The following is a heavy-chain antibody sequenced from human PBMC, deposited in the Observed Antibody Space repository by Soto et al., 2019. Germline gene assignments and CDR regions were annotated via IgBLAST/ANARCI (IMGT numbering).Heavy chain of an antibody. CDR2: INANSGNT. D-gene: IGHD2-2*01. J-gene: IGHJ6*02. V-gene: IGHV1-2*02. Sequence: ASVKVSCKASGYTFTSYGISWVRQAPGQGLEWMGWINANSGNTNYAQKFQGRVTMTRDTSISTAYMELSRLRSDDTAVYYCARGRPRYCSSTSCYPAGMDVWGQGTTVTVSS. CDR1: GYTFTSYG. CDR3: ARGRPRYCSSTSCYPAGMDV.